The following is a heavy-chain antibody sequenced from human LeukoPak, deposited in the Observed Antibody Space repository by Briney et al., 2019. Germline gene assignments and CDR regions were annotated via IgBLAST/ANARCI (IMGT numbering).Heavy chain of an antibody. CDR3: ARDSLYYYGSGSYTVLDY. V-gene: IGHV1-2*02. CDR2: INPNSGGT. J-gene: IGHJ4*02. D-gene: IGHD3-10*01. Sequence: ASVKVSCKASGYTFTGYYMHWVRQAPGQGLEWKGWINPNSGGTNYAQKFQGRVTMTRDTSISTAYMELSRLRSDDTAVYYCARDSLYYYGSGSYTVLDYWGQGTLVTVSS. CDR1: GYTFTGYY.